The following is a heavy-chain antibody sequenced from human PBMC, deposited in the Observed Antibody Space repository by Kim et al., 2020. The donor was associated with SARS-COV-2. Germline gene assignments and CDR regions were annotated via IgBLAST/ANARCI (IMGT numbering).Heavy chain of an antibody. V-gene: IGHV3-30*03. CDR1: GFTFNSYA. J-gene: IGHJ6*01. CDR3: AREWVRNEYAFHASYGMDV. CDR2: ISFDGSNK. D-gene: IGHD3-16*01. Sequence: GGSLRLSCAASGFTFNSYAIDWLRWAPGKGLEWVAVISFDGSNKYYADSVRGRFTVSRDNSKTTAFLQMNSLRLDDTAIYYCAREWVRNEYAFHASYGMDVWGQATTVTVSS.